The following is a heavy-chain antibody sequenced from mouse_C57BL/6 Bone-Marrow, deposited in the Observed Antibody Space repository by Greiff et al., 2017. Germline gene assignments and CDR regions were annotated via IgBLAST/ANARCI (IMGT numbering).Heavy chain of an antibody. CDR3: ARSDGYYGSRLSMDY. CDR1: GYTFTSSG. D-gene: IGHD1-1*01. Sequence: VQLQQSGAELARPGASVQLSCKASGYTFTSSGISWVKQRTGQGLEWIGEIYPRSGNTYYNEKFKGKATLTADKSSSTAYMELRSLTSEGSAVYFCARSDGYYGSRLSMDYWGQGTSVTVSS. V-gene: IGHV1-81*01. J-gene: IGHJ4*01. CDR2: IYPRSGNT.